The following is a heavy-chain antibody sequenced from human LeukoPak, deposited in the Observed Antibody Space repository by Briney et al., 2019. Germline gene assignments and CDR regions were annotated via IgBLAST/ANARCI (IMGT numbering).Heavy chain of an antibody. Sequence: SETLSLTCTVSGASIFSYYWNWIRQPPGKGLEWIGYVYHSGSTNYNPSLKSRVTISVDTSKNQFSLKLSSVTAADTAVYYCARLPRDYYYYYMDVWGKGTTVTVSS. CDR3: ARLPRDYYYYYMDV. CDR2: VYHSGST. J-gene: IGHJ6*03. CDR1: GASIFSYY. V-gene: IGHV4-59*12.